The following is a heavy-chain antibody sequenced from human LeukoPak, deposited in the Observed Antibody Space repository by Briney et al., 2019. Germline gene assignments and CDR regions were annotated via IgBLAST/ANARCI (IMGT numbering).Heavy chain of an antibody. CDR2: IRYDGSNK. J-gene: IGHJ4*02. D-gene: IGHD1-1*01. Sequence: PGGSLRLSCAASGFTFSSYGMHWVRQAPGKGLGWVAFIRYDGSNKYYADSVKGRFTISRDNAKNSVYLQMNSLRAEDTGIYYCARAIRLWGQGTLVTVSS. CDR1: GFTFSSYG. CDR3: ARAIRL. V-gene: IGHV3-30*02.